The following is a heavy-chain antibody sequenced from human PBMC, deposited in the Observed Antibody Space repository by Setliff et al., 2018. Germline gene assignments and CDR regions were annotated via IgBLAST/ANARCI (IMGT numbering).Heavy chain of an antibody. J-gene: IGHJ6*03. CDR1: GFTFSSYS. V-gene: IGHV3-21*01. D-gene: IGHD5-18*01. CDR2: ISSSSSYI. CDR3: ARAADSYGPPRSYMDV. Sequence: GGSLRLSCAASGFTFSSYSLNWVRQAPGKGLEWVSSISSSSSYIYYADSVQGRFTISRDNAKNSLYLQMNSLRTEDTAVYYCARAADSYGPPRSYMDVWGKGTTVTVSS.